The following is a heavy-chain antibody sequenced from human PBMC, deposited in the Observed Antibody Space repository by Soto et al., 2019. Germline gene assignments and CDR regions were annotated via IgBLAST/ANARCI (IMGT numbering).Heavy chain of an antibody. CDR2: IIPIFGTA. V-gene: IGHV1-69*06. J-gene: IGHJ4*02. CDR1: GGTFSSYA. D-gene: IGHD1-26*01. Sequence: SVKVSCKASGGTFSSYAISWVLQAPGQGLEWMGGIIPIFGTANYAQKFQGRVTMTEDTSTDTAYMELSSLRSEDTAVYYCATAPGGLPFDYWGQGTLVTVSS. CDR3: ATAPGGLPFDY.